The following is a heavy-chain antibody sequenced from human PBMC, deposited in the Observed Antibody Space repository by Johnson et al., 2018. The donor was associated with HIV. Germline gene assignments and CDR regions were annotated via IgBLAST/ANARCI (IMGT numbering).Heavy chain of an antibody. V-gene: IGHV3-30*04. CDR2: ISNDGRNK. CDR1: GFTFSSYS. J-gene: IGHJ3*02. Sequence: QVQLVESGGGVVQPARSLRLSCAASGFTFSSYSMHWVRQAPGKGLEWVAGISNDGRNKYYADSVKGRFTISRDNSKNTLYLQMNSLRAEDTAVYYCARKRGYYDSSGYSDAFDIWGQGTMVTVSS. D-gene: IGHD3-22*01. CDR3: ARKRGYYDSSGYSDAFDI.